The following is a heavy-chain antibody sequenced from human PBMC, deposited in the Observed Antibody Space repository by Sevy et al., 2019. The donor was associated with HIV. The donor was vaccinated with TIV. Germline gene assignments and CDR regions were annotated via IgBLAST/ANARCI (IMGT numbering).Heavy chain of an antibody. CDR2: MWSDGGIE. CDR3: AGIHYSSDYIRGSRYYYGMDV. J-gene: IGHJ6*02. V-gene: IGHV3-33*01. D-gene: IGHD3-22*01. Sequence: GGSLRLSCVASGFIFSNYGMHWVRQAPGKGLEWVAVMWSDGGIEYYADSVKGRFTISRDNSKNTLYLQMNSLRGEDTLMYYCAGIHYSSDYIRGSRYYYGMDVWGQGTMVTVSS. CDR1: GFIFSNYG.